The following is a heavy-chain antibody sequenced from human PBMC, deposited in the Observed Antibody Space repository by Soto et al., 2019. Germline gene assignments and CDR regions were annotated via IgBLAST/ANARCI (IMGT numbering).Heavy chain of an antibody. CDR1: GFTFSSYG. D-gene: IGHD3-3*01. Sequence: GGSLRLSCVASGFTFSSYGMHWVRQAPGKGLEWVAVIWYDGSNKYYADSVKGRFTISRDNSKNTLYLQMNSLRAEDTAVYYCARDRSPTYYDFWSGFEYFQHWGQGTLVTVSS. CDR3: ARDRSPTYYDFWSGFEYFQH. J-gene: IGHJ1*01. V-gene: IGHV3-33*01. CDR2: IWYDGSNK.